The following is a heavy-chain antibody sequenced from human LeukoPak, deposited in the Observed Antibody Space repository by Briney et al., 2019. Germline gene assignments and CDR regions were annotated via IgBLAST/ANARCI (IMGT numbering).Heavy chain of an antibody. CDR1: GFDFGSYW. CDR3: ARIEWERLGRAFDI. D-gene: IGHD1-26*01. Sequence: GGSLRLSCAASGFDFGSYWMSWVRQTPGKGLEWVANIKYDEIEKYHVDSVKGRFTISRDNAKNSLYLQMNSLRAEDMAVYYCARIEWERLGRAFDIWGQGTMVTVSS. J-gene: IGHJ3*02. CDR2: IKYDEIEK. V-gene: IGHV3-7*03.